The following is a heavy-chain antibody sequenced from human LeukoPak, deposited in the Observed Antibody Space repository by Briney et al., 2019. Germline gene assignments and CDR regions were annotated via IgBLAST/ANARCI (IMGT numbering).Heavy chain of an antibody. CDR3: ASLVVTDNWAFDI. Sequence: GGSLRLSCAASGFTFSSYWMHWVRQAPGEGLVWVSRINNDASSTSYAGSVKGRFTISRDNAKNTLYLQMNSLRAGDTAVYYCASLVVTDNWAFDIWGQGTMVIVSS. CDR1: GFTFSSYW. CDR2: INNDASST. J-gene: IGHJ3*02. D-gene: IGHD2-21*02. V-gene: IGHV3-74*01.